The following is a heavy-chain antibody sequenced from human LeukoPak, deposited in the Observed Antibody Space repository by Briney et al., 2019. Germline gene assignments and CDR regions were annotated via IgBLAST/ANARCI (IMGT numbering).Heavy chain of an antibody. V-gene: IGHV4-34*01. Sequence: SETLSLTCNVYGESVSGYYWSWVRQPPGKGLEWIGEISDSGRTSPLESRVTISIDTSKNQLSLKVNSVTAADTAVYYCARHAKVSGYDYGRKAFDVWGQGTLVTVSS. CDR2: ISDSGRT. CDR1: GESVSGYY. CDR3: ARHAKVSGYDYGRKAFDV. J-gene: IGHJ3*01. D-gene: IGHD3-22*01.